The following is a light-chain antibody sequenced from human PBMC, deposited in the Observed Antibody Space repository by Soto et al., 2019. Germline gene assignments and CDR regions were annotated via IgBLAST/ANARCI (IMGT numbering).Light chain of an antibody. J-gene: IGKJ1*01. Sequence: EIVLTQSPGTLSLSPGERATLSCRASQSVSSSYLAWYQQKSGQAPRLLIYGASSRATGIPDRFSGSGSGTDFTLTISRLEPEDFAVYYCQQYGSSPPGVTFGQGTKVEIK. CDR1: QSVSSSY. CDR2: GAS. V-gene: IGKV3-20*01. CDR3: QQYGSSPPGVT.